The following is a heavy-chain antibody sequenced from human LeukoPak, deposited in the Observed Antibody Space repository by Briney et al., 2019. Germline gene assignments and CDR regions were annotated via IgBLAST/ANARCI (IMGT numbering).Heavy chain of an antibody. V-gene: IGHV1-46*01. D-gene: IGHD6-13*01. CDR3: ARGGIALPGAPYNWFDP. Sequence: ASVKVSCKASGYTFTSYYMHWVRQAPGQGLEWMGIINPSGGSTSYAQKFQGRVTMTRDMSTSTVYMELSSLRSEDTAVYYCARGGIALPGAPYNWFDPWGQGTLVTVSS. J-gene: IGHJ5*02. CDR2: INPSGGST. CDR1: GYTFTSYY.